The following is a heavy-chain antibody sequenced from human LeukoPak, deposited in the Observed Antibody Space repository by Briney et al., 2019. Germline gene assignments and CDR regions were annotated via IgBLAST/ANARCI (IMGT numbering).Heavy chain of an antibody. D-gene: IGHD2-2*03. V-gene: IGHV3-53*01. CDR3: ARDHLDKDYFDY. J-gene: IGHJ4*02. Sequence: QSGGSLRLSCAASGFTVSSNYMSWVRQAPGKGLEWVSVYSGGSTYYADSVKGRFTISRDNSKNTLYLQMNSLRAEDTAVYYCARDHLDKDYFDYWGQGTLVTVSS. CDR2: YSGGST. CDR1: GFTVSSNY.